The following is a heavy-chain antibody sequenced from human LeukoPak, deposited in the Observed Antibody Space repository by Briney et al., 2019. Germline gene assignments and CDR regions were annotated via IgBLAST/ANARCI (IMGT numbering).Heavy chain of an antibody. Sequence: GGSLRLSCAASGFTFSSYSMNWVRQAPGKGLEWVSSISSSSSYIYYADSVKGRFTISRDNAKNPLYLQMNSLRAEDTAVYYCARADWGSSYGMDVWGQGTTVTVSS. CDR2: ISSSSSYI. CDR1: GFTFSSYS. CDR3: ARADWGSSYGMDV. D-gene: IGHD7-27*01. V-gene: IGHV3-21*01. J-gene: IGHJ6*02.